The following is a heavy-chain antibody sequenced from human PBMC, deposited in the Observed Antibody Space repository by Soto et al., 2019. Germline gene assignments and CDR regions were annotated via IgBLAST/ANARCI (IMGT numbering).Heavy chain of an antibody. CDR1: GFGFSTYS. Sequence: EVQLVESGGGLVQPGGSLRLSCAASGFGFSTYSMNWVRQAPGKGLEWVSYISSRSYTIYYVDSVKGRFTISRDNAKNSLYLQMSRPRDEDTAVYYCARGRSSSVNGMDVWGEGATGSVSS. V-gene: IGHV3-48*02. CDR3: ARGRSSSVNGMDV. D-gene: IGHD6-6*01. CDR2: ISSRSYTI. J-gene: IGHJ6*04.